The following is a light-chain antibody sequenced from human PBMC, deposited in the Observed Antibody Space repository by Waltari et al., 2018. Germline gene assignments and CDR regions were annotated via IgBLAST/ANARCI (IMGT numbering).Light chain of an antibody. Sequence: EIVMTQSPATLSVSPGEGATLSCRASQGINIDLAWYQHKPGNAPRLLIYGASTRAAGVPARVSGSGSGTEFTLTISSLQSEDFGVYYCQQSKIWPAFGQGTKVEIK. V-gene: IGKV3-15*01. J-gene: IGKJ1*01. CDR1: QGINID. CDR3: QQSKIWPA. CDR2: GAS.